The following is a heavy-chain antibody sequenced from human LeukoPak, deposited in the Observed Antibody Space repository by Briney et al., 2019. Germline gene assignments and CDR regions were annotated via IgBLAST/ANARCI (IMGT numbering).Heavy chain of an antibody. V-gene: IGHV4-31*03. CDR2: IYHSGRS. CDR1: GDSISNGVKY. CDR3: ARDQVECTGGTCQSRVGFDF. Sequence: SETLSLTCTVSGDSISNGVKYWSWIRQHPGRGLEWIGYIYHSGRSYYNPSLKSRITMSVDTPKNQFSLNLSSVTAADTAVYYCARDQVECTGGTCQSRVGFDFWGQGTLVTVSS. D-gene: IGHD2-8*02. J-gene: IGHJ4*02.